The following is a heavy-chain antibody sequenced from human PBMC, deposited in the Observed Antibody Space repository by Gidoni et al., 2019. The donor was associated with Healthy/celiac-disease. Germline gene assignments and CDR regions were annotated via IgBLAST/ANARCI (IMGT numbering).Heavy chain of an antibody. Sequence: EVQLVESGGGLLQPGLSLRLSCADAGLPFDDYAMHLVRHAPGKGLEWVSGISWNSGSIGYADSVKGRFTISRDNAKNSLYLQMNSLRAEDTALYYCAKDTGLEMATITVAFDIWGQGTMVTVSS. V-gene: IGHV3-9*01. D-gene: IGHD5-12*01. CDR2: ISWNSGSI. CDR1: GLPFDDYA. J-gene: IGHJ3*02. CDR3: AKDTGLEMATITVAFDI.